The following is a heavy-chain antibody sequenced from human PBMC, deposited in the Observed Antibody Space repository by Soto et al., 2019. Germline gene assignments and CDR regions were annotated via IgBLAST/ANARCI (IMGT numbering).Heavy chain of an antibody. CDR2: IIPIFGTA. CDR1: GGTFSSYA. CDR3: ARGAVLMVYARAFDY. D-gene: IGHD2-8*01. V-gene: IGHV1-69*13. Sequence: SVKVSCKASGGTFSSYAISWVRQAPGQGLEWMGGIIPIFGTANYAQKFQGRVTITADESTSTAYMELSSLRSEDTAVYYCARGAVLMVYARAFDYWGQGTLVTVSS. J-gene: IGHJ4*02.